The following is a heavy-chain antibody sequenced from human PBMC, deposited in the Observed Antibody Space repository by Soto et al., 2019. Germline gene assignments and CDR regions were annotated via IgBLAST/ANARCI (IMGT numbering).Heavy chain of an antibody. J-gene: IGHJ4*02. V-gene: IGHV3-30*18. Sequence: VQLVESGGGVVQPGRSLRLSCAASGFTFSDYAMHWVRQAPGKGLEWVAVVSHDGRNTHYADSVKGRFTISRDSSKNTVSLDMTTLSAEDTDGYSCAKGGRQWLVTSDFNYWGQGALVTVSS. CDR3: AKGGRQWLVTSDFNY. D-gene: IGHD6-19*01. CDR1: GFTFSDYA. CDR2: VSHDGRNT.